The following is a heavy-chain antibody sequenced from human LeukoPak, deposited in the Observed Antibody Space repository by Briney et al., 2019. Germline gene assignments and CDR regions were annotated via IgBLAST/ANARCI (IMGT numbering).Heavy chain of an antibody. J-gene: IGHJ5*02. Sequence: GGSLRLSCVASGFTLSSFEMNWVRQAPGKGLEWVVYISTSGTTIYYADSMQGRFIISRDNAKNSLYLQINSLRAEDTAVYYCVRRTLTTLLFDPWGQGTLVTVSS. D-gene: IGHD4-11*01. CDR3: VRRTLTTLLFDP. CDR1: GFTLSSFE. CDR2: ISTSGTTI. V-gene: IGHV3-48*03.